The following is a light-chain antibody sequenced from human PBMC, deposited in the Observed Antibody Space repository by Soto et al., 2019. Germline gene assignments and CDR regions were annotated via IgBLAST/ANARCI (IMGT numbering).Light chain of an antibody. CDR3: SAWDDSLSAVV. CDR1: SSNIGYNA. J-gene: IGLJ2*01. V-gene: IGLV1-47*02. Sequence: QTVVIQPPSASGTPGQRVSLSCSGSSSNIGYNAVNWYQQLPGTAPKLLMHGNSQRPSGVPDRFSGSKSGTSASLAISGLRTEDEGDYYGSAWDDSLSAVVFGGGTKLTVL. CDR2: GNS.